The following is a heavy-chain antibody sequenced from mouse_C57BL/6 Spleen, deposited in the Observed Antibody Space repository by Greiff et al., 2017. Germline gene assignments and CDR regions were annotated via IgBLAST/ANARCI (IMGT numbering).Heavy chain of an antibody. CDR3: ARGIYGNYEAWFAY. CDR1: GFSLTSYA. Sequence: VQLQQSGPGLVAPSQSLSITCTVSGFSLTSYAISWVRQPPGKGLEWLGVIWTGGGTNYNSALKSRLSISKDNSKSQVFLKMNSLQTDDTARYYCARGIYGNYEAWFAYWGQGTLVTVSA. V-gene: IGHV2-9-1*01. J-gene: IGHJ3*01. D-gene: IGHD2-1*01. CDR2: IWTGGGT.